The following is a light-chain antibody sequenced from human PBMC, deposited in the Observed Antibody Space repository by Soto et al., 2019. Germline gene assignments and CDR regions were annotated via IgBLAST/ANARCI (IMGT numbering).Light chain of an antibody. V-gene: IGKV1-27*01. Sequence: DIQITQSPSSLSASVGDRVTITCRTRQGISNYLAWYQQKPGKVPKLLIYAASTLQSGVPSRFSGSGSGTDGTLISGRLQPEDGAAYYCQKYNGALRSFGGGTKVEIK. J-gene: IGKJ4*01. CDR1: QGISNY. CDR2: AAS. CDR3: QKYNGALRS.